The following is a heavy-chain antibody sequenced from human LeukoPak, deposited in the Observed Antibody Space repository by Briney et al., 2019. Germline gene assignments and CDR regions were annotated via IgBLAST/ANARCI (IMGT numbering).Heavy chain of an antibody. CDR1: GFTFSNSW. D-gene: IGHD1-14*01. V-gene: IGHV3-15*01. Sequence: GGSLRLSCAASGFTFSNSWMSWVRQAPGKGLEWVGRIKSNTAGGTTHYAAPVKGRFTISRDESKNTLYLQMNSLKTEDTAVYYCTAEPNWFDPWGQGTLVTVSS. J-gene: IGHJ5*02. CDR2: IKSNTAGGTT. CDR3: TAEPNWFDP.